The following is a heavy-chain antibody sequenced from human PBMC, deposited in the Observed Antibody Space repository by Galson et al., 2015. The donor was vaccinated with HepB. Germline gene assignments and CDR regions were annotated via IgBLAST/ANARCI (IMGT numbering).Heavy chain of an antibody. Sequence: SLRLSCAASGFTFDDFGMHWVRQVPGKGLEWVSGISWNSGRTGYVNSVKGRFTISRDNAKKSLYLQMNSLRAEDTALYYCVKAYGTAHYYQYGMDVWGQGTTVTVSS. CDR1: GFTFDDFG. D-gene: IGHD1-7*01. CDR3: VKAYGTAHYYQYGMDV. CDR2: ISWNSGRT. V-gene: IGHV3-9*01. J-gene: IGHJ6*02.